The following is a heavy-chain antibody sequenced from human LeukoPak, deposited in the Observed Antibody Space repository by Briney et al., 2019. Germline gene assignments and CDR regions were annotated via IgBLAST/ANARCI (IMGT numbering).Heavy chain of an antibody. J-gene: IGHJ5*02. CDR3: ARDYRHYGDYGRFDP. Sequence: PSETLSLTCTVSNGSISSDTYFWSWIRQPAGKGLEWIGRIYTSGSTNYNPSLKSRVTMSVDTSKNQFSLKLSSVTAADTAVYYCARDYRHYGDYGRFDPWGQGTLVTVSS. CDR2: IYTSGST. D-gene: IGHD4-17*01. CDR1: NGSISSDTYF. V-gene: IGHV4-61*02.